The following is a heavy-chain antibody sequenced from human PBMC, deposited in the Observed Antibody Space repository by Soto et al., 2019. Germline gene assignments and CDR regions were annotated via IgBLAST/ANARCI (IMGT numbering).Heavy chain of an antibody. D-gene: IGHD2-2*01. V-gene: IGHV3-23*01. J-gene: IGHJ4*02. Sequence: GGSLRLSCAASGFTFGGYAMIWVRQAPGKGLVWVSTISSSGDSAYYADSVKGRFTVSRDNSMNTLYMQMNSLRAEDTAVYYCARGYCISTSCYPGPYWGQGTLVTSPQ. CDR1: GFTFGGYA. CDR3: ARGYCISTSCYPGPY. CDR2: ISSSGDSA.